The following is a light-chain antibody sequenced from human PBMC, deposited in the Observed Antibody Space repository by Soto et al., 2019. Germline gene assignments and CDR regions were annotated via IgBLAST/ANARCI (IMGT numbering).Light chain of an antibody. J-gene: IGLJ1*01. Sequence: QSVLTQPPSVSAAPGQKVTISCSGSSSNIGGNSVSWYQQLPGTAPKLLIYDDNKRPSGIPDRFSGSKSGTSATLDITGLQTGDEADYYCGTWDNGLSAPYVFGTGTKVTV. CDR2: DDN. CDR3: GTWDNGLSAPYV. V-gene: IGLV1-51*01. CDR1: SSNIGGNS.